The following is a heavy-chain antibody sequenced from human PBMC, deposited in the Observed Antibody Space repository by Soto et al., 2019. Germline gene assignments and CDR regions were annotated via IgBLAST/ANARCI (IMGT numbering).Heavy chain of an antibody. CDR2: IYYSGST. J-gene: IGHJ5*02. CDR3: ARAGLWFEENWFDP. V-gene: IGHV4-31*03. Sequence: QVQLQESGPGLVKPSQTLSLTCTVSGGSISSGGYYWSWIRQHPGKGLEWIGYIYYSGSTYYNPSLKSRVTISVDTFKNQFSLKLSSVTAADTAVYYCARAGLWFEENWFDPWGQGTLVTVSS. D-gene: IGHD3-10*01. CDR1: GGSISSGGYY.